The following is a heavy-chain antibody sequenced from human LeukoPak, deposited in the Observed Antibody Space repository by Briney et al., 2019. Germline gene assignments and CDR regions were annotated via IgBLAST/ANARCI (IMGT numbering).Heavy chain of an antibody. J-gene: IGHJ4*02. V-gene: IGHV4-34*01. CDR1: GGSFSGYY. CDR3: ARGEVFDY. Sequence: SETLSLTCAVYGGSFSGYYWSWIRQPPGKGLEWVGEINHSGSTNYNPSLKSRVTISVDTSKNQFSLKLSSVTAADTAVYYCARGEVFDYWGQGTLVTVSS. CDR2: INHSGST.